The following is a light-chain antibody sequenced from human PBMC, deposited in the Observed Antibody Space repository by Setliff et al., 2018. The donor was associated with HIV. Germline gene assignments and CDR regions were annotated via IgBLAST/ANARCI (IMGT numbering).Light chain of an antibody. CDR3: CSYAGSYTYI. CDR1: SSDIGTYNY. CDR2: DVS. Sequence: QSALTQPRSVSGSPGQSVTFSCTGSSSDIGTYNYVSWYQQHPGKAPKLMIYDVSRRPSGVPDRFSGSKSGNTASLTISGLQADDEADYYCCSYAGSYTYIFGTGTKV. V-gene: IGLV2-11*01. J-gene: IGLJ1*01.